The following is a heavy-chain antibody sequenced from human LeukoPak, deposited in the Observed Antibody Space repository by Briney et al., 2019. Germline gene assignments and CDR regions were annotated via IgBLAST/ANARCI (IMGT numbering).Heavy chain of an antibody. CDR2: INPIGGST. CDR1: GYTFTSYY. Sequence: ASVKVSCKASGYTFTSYYMHWVRQAPGQGLEWMGIINPIGGSTSYAQKFQGRVTMTRDTSTSTVYMELSSLRSEDTAVYYCARDLGWDCSGGSCSNWFVPWGQGTLVTVSS. J-gene: IGHJ5*02. V-gene: IGHV1-46*01. D-gene: IGHD2-15*01. CDR3: ARDLGWDCSGGSCSNWFVP.